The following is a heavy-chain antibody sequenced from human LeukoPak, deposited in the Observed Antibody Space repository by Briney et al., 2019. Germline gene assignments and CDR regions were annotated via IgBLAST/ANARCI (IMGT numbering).Heavy chain of an antibody. Sequence: SETLSLTCTVSGGSISSYYWSWIRQPPGKGLEWIGYIYYSGSTNYNPSLKSRVTISVDTSKNQFSLKLSSVTAADTAVYYCARVGSTSLFDPWGQGTLVTVSS. CDR1: GGSISSYY. CDR2: IYYSGST. CDR3: ARVGSTSLFDP. V-gene: IGHV4-59*01. D-gene: IGHD2-2*01. J-gene: IGHJ5*02.